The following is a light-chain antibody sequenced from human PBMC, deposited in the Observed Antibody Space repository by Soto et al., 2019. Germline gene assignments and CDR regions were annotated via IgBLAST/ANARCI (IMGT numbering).Light chain of an antibody. V-gene: IGKV1-5*01. CDR2: DAS. Sequence: DIQMTQSPSSLSACVGDTVTITCRASQSVSTWLAWYQQKAGKAPKLLIYDASRLQSGVSSRFSGSGSGTELTLTISSLQPEDSATYYCQQYNSYSPTFGPGTKVEVK. CDR1: QSVSTW. CDR3: QQYNSYSPT. J-gene: IGKJ1*01.